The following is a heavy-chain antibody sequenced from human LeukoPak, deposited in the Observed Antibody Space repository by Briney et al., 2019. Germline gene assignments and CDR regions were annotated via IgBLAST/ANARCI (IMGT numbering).Heavy chain of an antibody. V-gene: IGHV3-30*18. CDR2: ISYDGSNK. CDR3: AKDSLGYCSGGSCWQYNWFDP. CDR1: GFTVSSNY. Sequence: PGGSLRLSCAASGFTVSSNYMSWVRQAPGKGLEWVAVISYDGSNKYYADSVKGRFTISRDNSKNTLYLQMNSLRAEDTAVYYCAKDSLGYCSGGSCWQYNWFDPWGQGTLVTVSS. J-gene: IGHJ5*02. D-gene: IGHD2-15*01.